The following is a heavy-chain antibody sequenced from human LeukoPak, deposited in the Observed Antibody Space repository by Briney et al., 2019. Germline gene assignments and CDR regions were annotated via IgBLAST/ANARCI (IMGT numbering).Heavy chain of an antibody. CDR2: IRSKANSYAT. CDR3: TGTAQDFWSGYYREAFDI. J-gene: IGHJ3*02. Sequence: PGGSLRLSCAASGFTFSGSAMHWVRQASGKGLEWVGRIRSKANSYATAYAASVKCRFTISRDDSKNTAYLQMNSLKTEDTAVYYCTGTAQDFWSGYYREAFDIWGQGTMVTVSS. V-gene: IGHV3-73*01. D-gene: IGHD3-3*01. CDR1: GFTFSGSA.